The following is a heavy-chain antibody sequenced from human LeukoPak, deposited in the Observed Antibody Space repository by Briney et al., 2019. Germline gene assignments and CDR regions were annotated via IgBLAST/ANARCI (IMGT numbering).Heavy chain of an antibody. CDR2: INTDGSRT. D-gene: IGHD4-23*01. CDR3: ASDLLSGNSVIDS. Sequence: GGSLILSCAASGFTLTDYWMYWVRQAPGRGLVWVSRINTDGSRTDYADSVKGRITISRDNAKNTLFLQMNSLTTEDTGVYYCASDLLSGNSVIDSWGQGTLVTVSS. V-gene: IGHV3-74*01. CDR1: GFTLTDYW. J-gene: IGHJ4*02.